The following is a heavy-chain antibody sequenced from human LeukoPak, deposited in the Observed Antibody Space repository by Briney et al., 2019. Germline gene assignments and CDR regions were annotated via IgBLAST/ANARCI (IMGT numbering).Heavy chain of an antibody. CDR2: ISSSGTTT. Sequence: GGSLRLSCAASGFNFRSYEMNWVRRAPGKGLECVSYISSSGTTTYYADSVKGRFTISRDNAKNSLYLQMNSLRAEDTAVYYCARNGYYFDYWGQGTLVTVSS. D-gene: IGHD2-2*03. V-gene: IGHV3-48*03. CDR3: ARNGYYFDY. J-gene: IGHJ4*02. CDR1: GFNFRSYE.